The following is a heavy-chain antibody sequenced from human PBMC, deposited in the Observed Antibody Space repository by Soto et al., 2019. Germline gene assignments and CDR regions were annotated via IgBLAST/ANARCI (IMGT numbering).Heavy chain of an antibody. V-gene: IGHV3-21*01. D-gene: IGHD3-10*01. J-gene: IGHJ6*02. Sequence: PGGSLRLSCAASGFIFDSSGMNWVRQVPGKGLEWVSSISNTGRYIFYADSVKGRFTISRDNAKNSLYLEMNSLRAEGTSIYYCARVGPSLDYLVDVWGQGTTVSVSS. CDR2: ISNTGRYI. CDR1: GFIFDSSG. CDR3: ARVGPSLDYLVDV.